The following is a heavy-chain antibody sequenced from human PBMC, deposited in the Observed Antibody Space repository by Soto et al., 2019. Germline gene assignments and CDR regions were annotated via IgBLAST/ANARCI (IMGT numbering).Heavy chain of an antibody. J-gene: IGHJ6*02. CDR1: GGSFSGYY. CDR3: ARDSLYSSSWFYGMDV. D-gene: IGHD6-13*01. CDR2: INHSGST. V-gene: IGHV4-34*01. Sequence: SETLSLTCAVYGGSFSGYYWSWIRQPPGKGLEWIGEINHSGSTNYNPSLKSRVTISVDTSKNQFSLKLSSVTAADTAVYYCARDSLYSSSWFYGMDVWGQGTTVTVSS.